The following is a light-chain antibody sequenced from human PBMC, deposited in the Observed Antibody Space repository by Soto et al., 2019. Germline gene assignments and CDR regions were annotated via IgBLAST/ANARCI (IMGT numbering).Light chain of an antibody. CDR2: EVT. J-gene: IGLJ1*01. Sequence: QSVLAQPASVSGSLGQSITISCTGTSSDIGGYNYVSWYQQHPDKAPKLMLYEVTTRPSGVSNRFSGSKSGNTASLTISGLQAEDEADYYCSSYTSSSTLLYVFGTGTNVTVL. CDR1: SSDIGGYNY. V-gene: IGLV2-14*01. CDR3: SSYTSSSTLLYV.